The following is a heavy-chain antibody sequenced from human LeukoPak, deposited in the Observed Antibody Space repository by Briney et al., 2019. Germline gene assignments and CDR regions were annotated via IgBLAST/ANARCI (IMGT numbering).Heavy chain of an antibody. CDR3: ARDQGIAARPNWFDP. V-gene: IGHV4-61*02. D-gene: IGHD6-6*01. CDR1: GGSVRRGNYY. Sequence: SQTLSLTCTVSGGSVRRGNYYWTWIRQPAGSGLEWIGRIYTSGTTDYNPSLRTRVTISVDASRNQFSLNLSSVTAADTAVYYCARDQGIAARPNWFDPWGQGTLVTVSS. J-gene: IGHJ5*02. CDR2: IYTSGTT.